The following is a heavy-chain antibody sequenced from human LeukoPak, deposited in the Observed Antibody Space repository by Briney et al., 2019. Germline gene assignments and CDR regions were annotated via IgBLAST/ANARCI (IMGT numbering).Heavy chain of an antibody. J-gene: IGHJ4*02. CDR2: ISSSGSTI. D-gene: IGHD4-17*01. CDR1: GFTFNDYY. CDR3: ARGELDYGDYGLDPPEY. Sequence: GGSLRLSRVASGFTFNDYYMGWIRQAPGKGLEWVSYISSSGSTIYYADSVKGRFTISRDNAKNSLYLQMNSLKAEDTAVYYCARGELDYGDYGLDPPEYWGQGTLVTVSS. V-gene: IGHV3-11*01.